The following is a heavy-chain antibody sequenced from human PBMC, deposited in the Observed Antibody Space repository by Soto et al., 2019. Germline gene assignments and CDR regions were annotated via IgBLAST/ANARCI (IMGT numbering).Heavy chain of an antibody. CDR2: IYNSGNT. CDR3: ARGEGGPDS. D-gene: IGHD2-15*01. CDR1: GGSISSGGYY. V-gene: IGHV4-31*01. Sequence: QVHLQESGPGLVKPSQTLSLTCTVSGGSISSGGYYWSWIRQHPGKGLEWLGYIYNSGNTYYNPSLKGLVIISVDTSKNQFSLKLSSVTAADTAVYYCARGEGGPDSWGQGTLVTVSS. J-gene: IGHJ4*02.